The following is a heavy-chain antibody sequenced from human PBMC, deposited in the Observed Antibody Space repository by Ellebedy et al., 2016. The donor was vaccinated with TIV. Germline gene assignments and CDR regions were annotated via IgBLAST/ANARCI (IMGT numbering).Heavy chain of an antibody. D-gene: IGHD1-1*01. CDR1: GGSIRSSSYY. J-gene: IGHJ2*01. CDR3: SRLEYPDVDLNWYFDL. Sequence: SETLSLTCTVSGGSIRSSSYYWGWIRQPPGKGLEWIGNIYYSGNTYYNPTLNSRVPMSVDTSNNQFSLRLSSVTAADTAVYYCSRLEYPDVDLNWYFDLWGRGTLVTVSS. CDR2: IYYSGNT. V-gene: IGHV4-39*01.